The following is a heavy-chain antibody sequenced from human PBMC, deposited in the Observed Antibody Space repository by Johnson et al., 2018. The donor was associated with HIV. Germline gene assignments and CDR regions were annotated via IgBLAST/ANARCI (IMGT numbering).Heavy chain of an antibody. CDR2: ISSSGSTI. Sequence: QVQLVESGGGLVKPGGSLRLSCAASGFTFSDYYMSWIRQAPGKGLEWVSYISSSGSTIYYADSVKGRFPISRDNAKNSLYLQMNSRRAEDTAVDYCARDQAGVGATTADAFDIWGQGTMVTVSS. V-gene: IGHV3-11*04. J-gene: IGHJ3*02. CDR1: GFTFSDYY. D-gene: IGHD1-26*01. CDR3: ARDQAGVGATTADAFDI.